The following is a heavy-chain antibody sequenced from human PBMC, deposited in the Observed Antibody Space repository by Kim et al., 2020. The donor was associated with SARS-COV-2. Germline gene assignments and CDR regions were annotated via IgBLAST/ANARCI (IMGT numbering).Heavy chain of an antibody. V-gene: IGHV3-53*01. CDR2: IYSGGST. CDR1: GFTVSSNY. J-gene: IGHJ6*02. Sequence: GGSLRLSCAASGFTVSSNYMSWVRQAPGKGLEWVSVIYSGGSTYYADSVKGRFTISRDNSKNTLYLQMNSLRAEDTAVYYCARDFFRSPLDPTGGMDVWGQGTTVTVSS. CDR3: ARDFFRSPLDPTGGMDV.